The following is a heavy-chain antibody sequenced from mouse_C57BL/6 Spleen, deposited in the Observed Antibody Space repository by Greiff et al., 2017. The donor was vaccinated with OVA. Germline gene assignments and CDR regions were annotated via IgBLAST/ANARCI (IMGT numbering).Heavy chain of an antibody. CDR2: IYPGNSDT. D-gene: IGHD2-1*01. V-gene: IGHV1-5*01. CDR1: GYTFTSYW. Sequence: EVQLQQSGTVLARPGASVKMSCKTSGYTFTSYWMHWVKQRPGQGLEWIGAIYPGNSDTSYNQKFKGKAKLTAVTSASTAYMELSSLTNEDSAVYYCTLYYGNYAWFAYWGQGTLVTVSA. CDR3: TLYYGNYAWFAY. J-gene: IGHJ3*01.